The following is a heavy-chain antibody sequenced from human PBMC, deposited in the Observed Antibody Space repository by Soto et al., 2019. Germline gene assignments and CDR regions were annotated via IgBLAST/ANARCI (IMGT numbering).Heavy chain of an antibody. V-gene: IGHV4-34*01. D-gene: IGHD2-8*02. CDR1: GGSFSGYY. J-gene: IGHJ4*02. CDR2: INHSGST. CDR3: ARDKITGLFDY. Sequence: QVQLQQWGAGLLKPSETLSLTCAVYGGSFSGYYWTWIRQPPGTGLEWIGEINHSGSTNYNPSLKSRVTISVDTSKNQFSLKLTSVTAADTAVYYCARDKITGLFDYWGQGXLVTVSS.